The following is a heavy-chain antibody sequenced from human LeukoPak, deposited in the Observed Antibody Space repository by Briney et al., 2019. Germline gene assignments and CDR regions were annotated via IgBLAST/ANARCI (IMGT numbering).Heavy chain of an antibody. Sequence: GGSLRLSCAGSGITLSSYWMSWVRQAPGKGLEWVGNIKQDASEKYSVDSLRGRFTISRDNAKNSLFLQMNSLRADDTAIYYCVRDQGAFDMWGHGTMVTVSS. J-gene: IGHJ3*02. CDR1: GITLSSYW. CDR2: IKQDASEK. V-gene: IGHV3-7*05. CDR3: VRDQGAFDM.